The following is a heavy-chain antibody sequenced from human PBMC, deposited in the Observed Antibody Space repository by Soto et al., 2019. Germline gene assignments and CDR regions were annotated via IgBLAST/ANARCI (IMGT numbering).Heavy chain of an antibody. V-gene: IGHV2-5*02. Sequence: QITLKESGPTLVKPTQTLTLTCTFSGFSLSTSGVGVGWIRQPPGKALEWLALIYWDDDKRYSPSLKSRLTLPKDTSKHPVVLTMTNMDPVDTATYYCAHRPSYCSGGSCYSRFDYWGQGTLVTVSS. J-gene: IGHJ4*02. D-gene: IGHD2-15*01. CDR3: AHRPSYCSGGSCYSRFDY. CDR2: IYWDDDK. CDR1: GFSLSTSGVG.